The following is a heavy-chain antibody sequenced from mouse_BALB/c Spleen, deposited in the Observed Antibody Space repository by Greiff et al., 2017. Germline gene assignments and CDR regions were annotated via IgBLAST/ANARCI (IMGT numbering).Heavy chain of an antibody. CDR1: GFTFSSYT. CDR3: ARRDYGYGMDY. J-gene: IGHJ4*01. CDR2: ISNGGGST. D-gene: IGHD2-2*01. V-gene: IGHV5-12-2*01. Sequence: EVKLVESGGGLVQPGGSLKLSCAASGFTFSSYTMSWVRQTPEKRLEWVAYISNGGGSTYYPDTVKGRFTISRDNAKNTLYLQMSSLKSEDTAMYYCARRDYGYGMDYWGQGTSVTVSS.